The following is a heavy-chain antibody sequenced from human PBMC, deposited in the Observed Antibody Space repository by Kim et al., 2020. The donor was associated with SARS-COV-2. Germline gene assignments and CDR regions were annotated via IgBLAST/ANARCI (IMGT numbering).Heavy chain of an antibody. CDR3: AKNGD. Sequence: SYDGSNKYYADSVKGRFTISRDNSKNTLYLQMNSLRAEDTAVYYCAKNGDWGQGTLVTVSS. J-gene: IGHJ4*02. V-gene: IGHV3-30*18. D-gene: IGHD4-17*01. CDR2: SYDGSNK.